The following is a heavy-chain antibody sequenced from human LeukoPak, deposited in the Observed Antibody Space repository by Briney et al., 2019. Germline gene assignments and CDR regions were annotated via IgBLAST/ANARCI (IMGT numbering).Heavy chain of an antibody. CDR1: GVTFTGAY. CDR2: INPNSGET. V-gene: IGHV1-2*02. J-gene: IGHJ5*01. CDR3: ARVLFNSGYDS. Sequence: GASVKVSCKVSGVTFTGAYMHWVRQAPGQGLEWMGWINPNSGETRYEQKFQGRVTMTRDTSIDTVHKELGSLTSDDTAVYYCARVLFNSGYDSWGQGTLVTVSS. D-gene: IGHD2-2*03.